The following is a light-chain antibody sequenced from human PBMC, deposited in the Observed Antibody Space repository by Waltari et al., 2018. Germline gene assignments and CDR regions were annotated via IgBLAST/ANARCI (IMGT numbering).Light chain of an antibody. CDR3: LVWHSTTDHHGV. V-gene: IGLV3-21*04. Sequence: SYVVTQSPSVSVAPGETARITCGGDNTGSKSVHWYQQRPGQAPALVISDDSDRPSWSAERCSGANTGNTATLTISWVEDDDEADYYCLVWHSTTDHHGVFGGGTKLTVL. CDR2: DDS. J-gene: IGLJ2*01. CDR1: NTGSKS.